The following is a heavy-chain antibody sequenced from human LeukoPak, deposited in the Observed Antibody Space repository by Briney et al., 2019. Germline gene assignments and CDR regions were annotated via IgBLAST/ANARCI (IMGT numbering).Heavy chain of an antibody. CDR1: GFTFYDYG. CDR3: ARERGGIAVAYSHQYFDY. J-gene: IGHJ4*02. D-gene: IGHD6-19*01. Sequence: GGSLRLSCAASGFTFYDYGMSWVRQAPGKGLEWVSGINWNGGSTGYADSVKGRFTISRDNAKNSLYLQMNSLRAEDTALYYCARERGGIAVAYSHQYFDYWGQGTLVTVSS. CDR2: INWNGGST. V-gene: IGHV3-20*04.